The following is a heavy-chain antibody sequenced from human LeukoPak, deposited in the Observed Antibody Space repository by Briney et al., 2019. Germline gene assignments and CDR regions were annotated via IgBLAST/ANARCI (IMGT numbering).Heavy chain of an antibody. CDR2: ISGGGIST. CDR3: ARQLGGSGSY. J-gene: IGHJ4*02. CDR1: GFTFSNYA. Sequence: PGGSLRLSCAASGFTFSNYAMSWVRQAPGKGLEWVSVISGGGISTYYADPVKGRFTISRDNSKNTLYLQMNSLRAEDTAVYYCARQLGGSGSYWGQGTLVTVSS. D-gene: IGHD3-10*01. V-gene: IGHV3-23*01.